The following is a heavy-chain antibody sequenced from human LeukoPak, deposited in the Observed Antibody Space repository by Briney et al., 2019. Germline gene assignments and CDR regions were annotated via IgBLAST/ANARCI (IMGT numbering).Heavy chain of an antibody. D-gene: IGHD2-2*01. CDR1: GGSISSGGYY. CDR2: IYYCGST. V-gene: IGHV4-31*03. J-gene: IGHJ5*02. CDR3: ARASRIVVVPAAILNWFDP. Sequence: SPSETLPLTCTVSGGSISSGGYYWSWIRQHPGKGLEWIGYIYYCGSTYYNPSLKSRVSLSVDTSKNQFSLKLSSVTAADTAVYYCARASRIVVVPAAILNWFDPWGQGTLVTVSS.